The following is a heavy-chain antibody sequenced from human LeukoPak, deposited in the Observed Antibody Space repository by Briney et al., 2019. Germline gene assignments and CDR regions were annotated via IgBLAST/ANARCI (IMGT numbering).Heavy chain of an antibody. J-gene: IGHJ4*02. Sequence: PGGSLRLSCAASGFTVSSNYTSWVRQAPGKGLEWVSVIYSGGSTYYADSVKGRFTISRDNSKNTLYLQMNSLRAEDTAVYYCARVRGGDPDLDYWGQGTLVTVSS. CDR1: GFTVSSNY. CDR3: ARVRGGDPDLDY. V-gene: IGHV3-66*01. D-gene: IGHD3-10*01. CDR2: IYSGGST.